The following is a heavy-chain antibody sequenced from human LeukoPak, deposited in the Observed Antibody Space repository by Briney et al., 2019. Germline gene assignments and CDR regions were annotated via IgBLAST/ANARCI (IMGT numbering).Heavy chain of an antibody. CDR1: GFTFRDYY. CDR2: ISSSGSNT. CDR3: AKTSGYDFFYFDC. V-gene: IGHV3-11*03. D-gene: IGHD5-12*01. J-gene: IGHJ4*02. Sequence: GESLKISCAASGFTFRDYYMSWIRQAPGKGLEWVSDISSSGSNTKYADSVKGRFTVSRDNAMNSLYLQMNSLRAEDTAEYYCAKTSGYDFFYFDCWGQGTLVTVSS.